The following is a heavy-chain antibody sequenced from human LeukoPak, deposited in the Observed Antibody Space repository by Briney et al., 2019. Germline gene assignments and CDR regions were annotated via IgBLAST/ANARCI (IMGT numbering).Heavy chain of an antibody. CDR3: AREGYSSGWYDY. CDR2: ISYDGSNN. D-gene: IGHD6-19*01. J-gene: IGHJ4*02. Sequence: GGSLRLSCAASGFTFSSCAMHWVRQAPGKGLEWVAVISYDGSNNYYADSVKGRFTISREKSKNTLYLQMNSLRAEDTAVYYCAREGYSSGWYDYWGQGTLVTVSS. CDR1: GFTFSSCA. V-gene: IGHV3-30-3*01.